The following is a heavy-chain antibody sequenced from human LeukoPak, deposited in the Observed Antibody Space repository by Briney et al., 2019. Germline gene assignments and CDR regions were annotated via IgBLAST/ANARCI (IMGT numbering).Heavy chain of an antibody. J-gene: IGHJ4*02. CDR2: ITSSGTDM. D-gene: IGHD5-24*01. CDR1: GFTFSTYY. CDR3: ARDAYNSYDY. V-gene: IGHV3-21*01. Sequence: GGSLRLSCVASGFTFSTYYTHWVRQAPGKGLEWVSCITSSGTDMYYADSVRGRFTISRDNAKNSLYLEINSLRVEDTAVYYCARDAYNSYDYRGQGTLVTVSS.